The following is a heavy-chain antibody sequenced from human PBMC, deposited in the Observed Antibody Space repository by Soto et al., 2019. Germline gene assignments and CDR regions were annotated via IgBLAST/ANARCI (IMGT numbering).Heavy chain of an antibody. CDR2: IIPVFRSA. CDR1: GGTFNKFA. J-gene: IGHJ6*02. V-gene: IGHV1-69*01. CDR3: ARRYCASDNCPLFYYFVDL. Sequence: VQLVQSGAEVKKIGSSVKVSCKASGGTFNKFAFSWVRQAPGQGFEWMGGIIPVFRSANYAQRFRGRITITADEYTSTVYLYLNDLRSDDTAVYYCARRYCASDNCPLFYYFVDLWGLGTTVTVSS. D-gene: IGHD2-21*02.